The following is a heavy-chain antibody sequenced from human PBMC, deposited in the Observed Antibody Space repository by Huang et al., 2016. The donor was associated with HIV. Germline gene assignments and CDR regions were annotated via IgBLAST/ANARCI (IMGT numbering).Heavy chain of an antibody. CDR3: ARDRGRRYYDTTGYRTYDGFDF. Sequence: QVQLVQSGAEVKKPGASVKVSCQASGYTFTDYGISLVRQAPGQGLEWGGRSITYKRHTDYIQKDQGRVNMNTDTSTSTAYMERRSLTSEDTAVYYCARDRGRRYYDTTGYRTYDGFDFWGRGTMVSVSS. CDR1: GYTFTDYG. J-gene: IGHJ3*01. D-gene: IGHD3-22*01. CDR2: SITYKRHT. V-gene: IGHV1-18*04.